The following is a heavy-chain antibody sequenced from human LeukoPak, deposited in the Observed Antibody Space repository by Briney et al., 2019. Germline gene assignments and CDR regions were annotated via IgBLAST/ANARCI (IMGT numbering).Heavy chain of an antibody. CDR3: ASWDDSSGAFDY. J-gene: IGHJ4*02. CDR2: IIPIFGTA. D-gene: IGHD3-22*01. CDR1: GGTFSSYA. V-gene: IGHV1-69*05. Sequence: SVKVSCKASGGTFSSYAISWVRQAPGQGLEWMGGIIPIFGTANYAQKFQGRVTITTDESTSTAYMELSSLRSEDTAVYYCASWDDSSGAFDYWGQGTLVTVSS.